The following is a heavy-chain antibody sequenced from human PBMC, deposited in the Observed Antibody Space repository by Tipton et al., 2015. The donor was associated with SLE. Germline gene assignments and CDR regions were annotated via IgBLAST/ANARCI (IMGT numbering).Heavy chain of an antibody. CDR2: INHSRST. Sequence: TLSLTCAVYGGSFSGYYWSWIRQPPGKGLEWIGEINHSRSTNYNPSLKSRVTISVDTSKNQFSLNLSSVTAADTAVYYCARGANYDDIWGASPVGYFDYWGQGTLVTVSS. CDR3: ARGANYDDIWGASPVGYFDY. J-gene: IGHJ4*02. D-gene: IGHD3-16*01. V-gene: IGHV4-34*01. CDR1: GGSFSGYY.